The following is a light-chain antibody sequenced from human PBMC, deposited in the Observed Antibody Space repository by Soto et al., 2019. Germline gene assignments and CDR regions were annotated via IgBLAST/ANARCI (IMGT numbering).Light chain of an antibody. V-gene: IGLV2-8*01. J-gene: IGLJ2*01. CDR1: SSDVGGYYY. CDR2: EVI. CDR3: TSYAGSNNVV. Sequence: QSALTQPASVSGSPGQSVTISCTGTSSDVGGYYYVSWYQHHPGKAPKLIIYEVIKRPSGVPDRFSGSKSDNTASLTVSGLRAEDEADYYCTSYAGSNNVVFGGGTKVTVL.